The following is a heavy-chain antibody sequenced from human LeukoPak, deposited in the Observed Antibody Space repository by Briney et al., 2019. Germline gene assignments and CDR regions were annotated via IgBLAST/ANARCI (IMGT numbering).Heavy chain of an antibody. CDR3: ERANYGDYPIDY. V-gene: IGHV4-34*01. CDR1: GGSFSGYY. D-gene: IGHD4-17*01. Sequence: SETLSLTCAVYGGSFSGYYWSWIRQPPGKGLEWIGEINHSGSTNYNPSLKSRVTISVDTPKNQFSLKLSSVTAAGTAVYYCERANYGDYPIDYWGQGTLVTVSS. CDR2: INHSGST. J-gene: IGHJ4*02.